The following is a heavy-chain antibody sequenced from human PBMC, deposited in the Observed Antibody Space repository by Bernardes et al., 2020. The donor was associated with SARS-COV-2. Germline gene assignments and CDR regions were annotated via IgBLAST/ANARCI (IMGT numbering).Heavy chain of an antibody. Sequence: GESLKISCKGSGYSFTTHWITWVRQMPGKGLEYMGRIDPSDSYPTYSPSFQGHVTISIDKSIDTAYLQWSSLKASDAAMYYCAKHRYCSSASCYMGPPVDYWGQGSLVTVSS. V-gene: IGHV5-10-1*01. CDR1: GYSFTTHW. CDR3: AKHRYCSSASCYMGPPVDY. CDR2: IDPSDSYP. J-gene: IGHJ4*02. D-gene: IGHD2-2*02.